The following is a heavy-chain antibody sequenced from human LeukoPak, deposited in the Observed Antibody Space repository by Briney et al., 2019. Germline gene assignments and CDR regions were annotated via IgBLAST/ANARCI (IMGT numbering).Heavy chain of an antibody. CDR2: ISWDGGST. Sequence: GGSLRLSCAASGFTFDDYTMHWVRQAPGKGLEWVSLISWDGGSTYYADSVKGRFTISRDNSKNSLYLQMNSLRTEDTALYYCAKDLILRGEAAAGTSDWGQGTLVTVSS. V-gene: IGHV3-43*01. CDR3: AKDLILRGEAAAGTSD. CDR1: GFTFDDYT. D-gene: IGHD6-13*01. J-gene: IGHJ4*02.